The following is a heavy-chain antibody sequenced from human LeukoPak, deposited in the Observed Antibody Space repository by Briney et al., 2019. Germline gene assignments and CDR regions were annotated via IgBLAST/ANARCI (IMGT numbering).Heavy chain of an antibody. CDR1: GGSISSGSYY. CDR2: IYYSGST. Sequence: SQTLSLTCTVSGGSISSGSYYWSWIRQPPWKGLEWIGYIYYSGSTNYNPSLKSRVTISVDTSKNQFSLKLSSVTAADTAVYYCARAVPYCSSTSCYTKKFDYWGQGTLVTVSS. CDR3: ARAVPYCSSTSCYTKKFDY. J-gene: IGHJ4*02. V-gene: IGHV4-61*01. D-gene: IGHD2-2*02.